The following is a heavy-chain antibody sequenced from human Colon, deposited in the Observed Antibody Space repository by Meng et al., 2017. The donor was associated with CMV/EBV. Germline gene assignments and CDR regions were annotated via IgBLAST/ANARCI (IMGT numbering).Heavy chain of an antibody. CDR2: VIPVLDIP. J-gene: IGHJ4*02. CDR1: GTFTTYT. Sequence: GTFTTYTVNWVRQAPGQGLEWVGRVIPVLDIPTYAQKFQGRVAFSLDESTATAYMEISSLTSDDTAFYYCARGRGYYDSSGPLHFDQWGQGTLVTVSS. D-gene: IGHD3-22*01. CDR3: ARGRGYYDSSGPLHFDQ. V-gene: IGHV1-69*02.